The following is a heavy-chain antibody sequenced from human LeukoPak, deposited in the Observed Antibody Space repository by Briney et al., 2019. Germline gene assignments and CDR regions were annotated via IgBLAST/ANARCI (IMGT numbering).Heavy chain of an antibody. CDR3: AAAPNANVWYWNAAFDT. D-gene: IGHD1-1*01. CDR1: GFTFTTSA. CDR2: IVVGSGNT. Sequence: ASVKVSCKASGFTFTTSAVQWVRQARGQRLEWIGRIVVGSGNTDHAQKFQGRLTITRDISTSTAYMELSSLTSDDTAVYYCAAAPNANVWYWNAAFDTWGKGTMVTVSS. J-gene: IGHJ3*02. V-gene: IGHV1-58*01.